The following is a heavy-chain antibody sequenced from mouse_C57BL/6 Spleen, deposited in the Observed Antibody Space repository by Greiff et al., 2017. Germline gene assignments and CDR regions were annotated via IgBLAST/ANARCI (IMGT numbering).Heavy chain of an antibody. V-gene: IGHV1-54*01. CDR1: GYAFTNYL. D-gene: IGHD4-1*01. J-gene: IGHJ2*01. Sequence: QVQLKQSGAELVRPGTSVKVSCKASGYAFTNYLIEWVKQRPGQGLEWIGVINPGSGGTNYNEKFKGKATLTADKSSSTAYMELSSLTSEDAAVYFCARTGEERRNAGDDGGQGKTRKVSS. CDR2: INPGSGGT. CDR3: ARTGEERRNAGDD.